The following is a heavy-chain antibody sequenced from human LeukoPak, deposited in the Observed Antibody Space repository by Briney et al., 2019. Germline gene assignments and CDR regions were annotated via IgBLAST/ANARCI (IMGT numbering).Heavy chain of an antibody. CDR2: AYQTGST. V-gene: IGHV4-59*08. Sequence: SETLSLTCTVSSGSLSGYYWSWIRQAPGKGLEFIGFAYQTGSTAYNPSLGSRVTISVDTSNNQFSLKLTSVTAADTAVYYCARQAAYDSSGMGLYYFDYWGQGTLVTVSS. CDR1: SGSLSGYY. CDR3: ARQAAYDSSGMGLYYFDY. D-gene: IGHD3-22*01. J-gene: IGHJ4*02.